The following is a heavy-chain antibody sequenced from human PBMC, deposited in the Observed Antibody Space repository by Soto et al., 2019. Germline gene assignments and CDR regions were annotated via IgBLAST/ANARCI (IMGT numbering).Heavy chain of an antibody. J-gene: IGHJ4*02. CDR1: GYTFTNYA. D-gene: IGHD3-10*01. V-gene: IGHV1-18*01. CDR3: ARAWFGDFVYYFDY. CDR2: ISAYNGNT. Sequence: QVQLVQSGAEVKKPGASVKVSCKASGYTFTNYAISWVRQAPGQGLEWMGWISAYNGNTNYAQKLQGRVTMTTDTSTSSACMELRRLRSTDTAVYYCARAWFGDFVYYFDYWGQGTLVTVSS.